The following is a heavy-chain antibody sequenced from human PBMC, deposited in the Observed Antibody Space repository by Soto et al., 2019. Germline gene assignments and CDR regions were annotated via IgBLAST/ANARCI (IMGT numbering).Heavy chain of an antibody. D-gene: IGHD1-1*01. J-gene: IGHJ6*02. Sequence: QVQLVESGGGVVQPGRSLRLSCAASGFTFSSFGMLWVRQAPGRGLEWVAVISFDGSNKDYADSVKGRFTISRDNSKNTLTLQMNSLRAEDTDVYYWAKDTSKYRNNCPAYYGLDAWGQGTTVTVSS. CDR1: GFTFSSFG. CDR3: AKDTSKYRNNCPAYYGLDA. CDR2: ISFDGSNK. V-gene: IGHV3-30*18.